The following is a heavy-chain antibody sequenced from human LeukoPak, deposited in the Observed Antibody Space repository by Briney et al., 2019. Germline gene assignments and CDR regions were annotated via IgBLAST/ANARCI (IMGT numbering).Heavy chain of an antibody. CDR1: GFTFSSYG. CDR2: IWYDGSNK. CDR3: ARDSTDGVIPREENPPFDY. J-gene: IGHJ4*02. D-gene: IGHD3-16*02. Sequence: SGGSLRLSCAASGFTFSSYGMHWVRQAPGKGLEWVAVIWYDGSNKYYADSVKGRFTISRDNSKNTVYLQMNSLRPEDTAVYYCARDSTDGVIPREENPPFDYWGQGTLVTVSS. V-gene: IGHV3-33*01.